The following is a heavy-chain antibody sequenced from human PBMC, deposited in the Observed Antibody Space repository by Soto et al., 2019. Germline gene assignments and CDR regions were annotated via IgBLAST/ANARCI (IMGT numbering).Heavy chain of an antibody. CDR2: ISSSSFTI. J-gene: IGHJ4*02. D-gene: IGHD3-3*01. CDR1: GFRFSDYS. Sequence: GGSLRLSCAASGFRFSDYSMNWVRQAPGRGLEWVSYISSSSFTIHYADSVEGRFAISRDNAKNSLYLQMNSLRVEDTAVYYCARDYNDFWSGHLDYWGQGALVT. V-gene: IGHV3-48*01. CDR3: ARDYNDFWSGHLDY.